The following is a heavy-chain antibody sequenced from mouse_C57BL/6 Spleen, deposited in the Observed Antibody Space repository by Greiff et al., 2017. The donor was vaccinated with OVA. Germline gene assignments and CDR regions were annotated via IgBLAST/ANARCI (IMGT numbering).Heavy chain of an antibody. V-gene: IGHV2-2*01. D-gene: IGHD2-1*01. CDR1: GFSLPSYG. J-gene: IGHJ4*01. CDR2: IWSGGST. CDR3: ARAPLYREAMDY. Sequence: VQVVESGPGLVQPSQSLSITCTVSGFSLPSYGVHWVRQSPGKGLEWLGVIWSGGSTDSNAAFISRLSISKDNSKSQVFFKMNSLQADDTAIYDCARAPLYREAMDYWGQGTSVTVSS.